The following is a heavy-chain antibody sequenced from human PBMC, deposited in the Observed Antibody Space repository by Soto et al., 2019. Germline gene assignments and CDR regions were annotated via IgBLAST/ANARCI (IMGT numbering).Heavy chain of an antibody. CDR1: GFTFSSYG. J-gene: IGHJ5*02. Sequence: QVQLVESGGGVVQPGRSLRLSCAASGFTFSSYGMHWVRQAPGKGLEWVAVISYDGSNKYYADSVKGRFTISRDNSKNTLYLQMNSMRAEDTAVYYCAKEGGEAGWFDPWGQGTLVTVSS. D-gene: IGHD2-21*01. V-gene: IGHV3-30*18. CDR2: ISYDGSNK. CDR3: AKEGGEAGWFDP.